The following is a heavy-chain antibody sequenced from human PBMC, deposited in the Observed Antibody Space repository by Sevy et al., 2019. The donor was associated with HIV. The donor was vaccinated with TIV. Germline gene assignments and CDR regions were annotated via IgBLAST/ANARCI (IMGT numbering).Heavy chain of an antibody. CDR1: GFSFSYYG. CDR2: ISHDGINE. CDR3: ANAYSGSYSHSYLYALDV. D-gene: IGHD1-26*01. J-gene: IGHJ6*02. Sequence: GGSLRLSCIGSGFSFSYYGIHWVRQFPGKGLDWVALISHDGINEYYADSVKGRFTISRDNSKNPVYLEMNSLRNEDTAIYFCANAYSGSYSHSYLYALDVWGQGTTVTVSS. V-gene: IGHV3-30*18.